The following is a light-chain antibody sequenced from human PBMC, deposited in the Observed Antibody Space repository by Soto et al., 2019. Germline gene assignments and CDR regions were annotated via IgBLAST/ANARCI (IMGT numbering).Light chain of an antibody. Sequence: DIQMTQSPSTLSASVGDRVTITCRASQSVNGWLAWYQQKPGKAPKLLIYAASNLESGAPSRFSGSGSGTESTLTNSSLQPDDSATYYYQRYNSNPWTFGQGTKVDVK. J-gene: IGKJ1*01. CDR1: QSVNGW. V-gene: IGKV1-5*01. CDR2: AAS. CDR3: QRYNSNPWT.